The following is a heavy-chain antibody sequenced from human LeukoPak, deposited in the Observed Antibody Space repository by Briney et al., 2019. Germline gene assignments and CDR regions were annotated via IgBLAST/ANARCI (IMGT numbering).Heavy chain of an antibody. Sequence: ASVKVSCKASGYTFSGYYMHWVRQAPGQGLEWIGWINPNSGGTNYAQKFQGRVTMTRDTSISTAYMELSRLRSDDTAVYYCARDFPYCSSTSCYPSDPWGQGTLVTVSS. CDR1: GYTFSGYY. V-gene: IGHV1-2*02. J-gene: IGHJ5*02. CDR3: ARDFPYCSSTSCYPSDP. D-gene: IGHD2-2*01. CDR2: INPNSGGT.